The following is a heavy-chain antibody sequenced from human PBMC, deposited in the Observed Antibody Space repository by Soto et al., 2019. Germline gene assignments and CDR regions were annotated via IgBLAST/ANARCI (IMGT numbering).Heavy chain of an antibody. V-gene: IGHV4-4*07. CDR3: ARGQRFSDSFDP. J-gene: IGHJ5*02. CDR1: GGAISGYY. D-gene: IGHD3-3*01. CDR2: IYSSGGT. Sequence: SETLSLPCTVSGGAISGYYWTWLRQPAGKGLEWIGRIYSSGGTKYTPSLKSRVDMSLDMSKNQCSLRLNSVTAADTAVYDCARGQRFSDSFDPWGQGTLVTVSS.